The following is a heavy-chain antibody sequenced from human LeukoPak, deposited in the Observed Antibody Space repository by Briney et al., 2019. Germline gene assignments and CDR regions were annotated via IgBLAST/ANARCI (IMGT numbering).Heavy chain of an antibody. CDR2: IYYSGST. Sequence: SETLSLTCTISSGSISSSSYYWGWIRQPPGKGLEWVADIYYSGSTYYNPSLKSRVSISIDTSNNHFSLRLSSVTAADTALYYCARRSGIAAAGIDYWGQGTLVTVSS. V-gene: IGHV4-39*02. J-gene: IGHJ4*02. D-gene: IGHD6-13*01. CDR1: SGSISSSSYY. CDR3: ARRSGIAAAGIDY.